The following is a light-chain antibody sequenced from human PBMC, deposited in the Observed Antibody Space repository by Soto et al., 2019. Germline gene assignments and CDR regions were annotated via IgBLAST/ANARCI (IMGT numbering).Light chain of an antibody. J-gene: IGKJ1*01. CDR1: QSVSTN. CDR3: QQYNNWPRS. V-gene: IGKV3-15*01. CDR2: DAS. Sequence: ETVMTQSPATLSVSPGERATLSCRAIQSVSTNLAWYQQTPGQAPRLLMYDASTRATGIPARFSGSGSATEFTLTISSLQSEDSAIYYCQQYNNWPRSFGQGTKVEFK.